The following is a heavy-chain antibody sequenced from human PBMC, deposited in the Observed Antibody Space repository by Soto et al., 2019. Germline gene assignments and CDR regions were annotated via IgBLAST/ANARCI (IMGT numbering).Heavy chain of an antibody. D-gene: IGHD3-16*02. CDR1: GYTFASYG. Sequence: ASVKVSCKASGYTFASYGISWVRQAPGQGLEWMGWISAYNGNTNYAQKLQGRVTMTTDTSTSTAYMELRSLRSDDTAVYYCASDLQNYDYIWGSYPTVSAFDIWGQGTMVTVSS. J-gene: IGHJ3*02. CDR3: ASDLQNYDYIWGSYPTVSAFDI. CDR2: ISAYNGNT. V-gene: IGHV1-18*01.